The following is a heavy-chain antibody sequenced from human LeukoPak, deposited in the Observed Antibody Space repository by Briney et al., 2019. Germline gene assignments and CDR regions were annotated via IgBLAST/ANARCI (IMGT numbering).Heavy chain of an antibody. CDR3: ATEEAGSFPAFDC. Sequence: GSVMVSCKVSGSTLTELSIHWVRQTPGKGLEWMGGLDPEDGEILYAQRFQGRVTMTEDTSTDTAYMDLSSLTSDDTAVYYCATEEAGSFPAFDCWGQGTRVTVSS. J-gene: IGHJ4*02. D-gene: IGHD1-26*01. CDR1: GSTLTELS. V-gene: IGHV1-24*01. CDR2: LDPEDGEI.